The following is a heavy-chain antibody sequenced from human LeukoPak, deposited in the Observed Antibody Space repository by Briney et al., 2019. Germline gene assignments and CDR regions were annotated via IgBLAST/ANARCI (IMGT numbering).Heavy chain of an antibody. Sequence: GGSLRLSCAASGFTFSSYSMNWVRQALGKGLEWVSSISSSSSSYIYYADSVKGRFTISRDNAKNSLYLQMNSLRAEDTAVYYCARDPNYYGSGPDYWGQGTLVTVSS. CDR2: ISSSSSSYI. J-gene: IGHJ4*02. D-gene: IGHD3-10*01. CDR1: GFTFSSYS. V-gene: IGHV3-21*01. CDR3: ARDPNYYGSGPDY.